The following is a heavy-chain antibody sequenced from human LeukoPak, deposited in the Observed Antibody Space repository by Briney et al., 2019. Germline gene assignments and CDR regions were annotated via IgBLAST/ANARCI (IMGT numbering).Heavy chain of an antibody. V-gene: IGHV3-48*03. CDR1: GFTFSSYE. CDR2: ISSSGSTI. D-gene: IGHD2-15*01. Sequence: GGSLRLSCAASGFTFSSYEMNWVRQAPGKGLEWVSYISSSGSTIYYADSVKGRFTISRDNAKNSLYLQMNSLRAEDTDVYYCARRYCSGGSCYFRYFDYWGQGTMVTVSS. CDR3: ARRYCSGGSCYFRYFDY. J-gene: IGHJ4*02.